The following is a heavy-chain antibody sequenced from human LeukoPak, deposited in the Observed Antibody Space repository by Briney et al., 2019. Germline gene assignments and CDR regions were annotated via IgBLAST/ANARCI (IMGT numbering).Heavy chain of an antibody. CDR2: MNPNSGNT. V-gene: IGHV1-8*03. CDR3: ARAIRPRINCSSTSCQVRYYYYYYMDV. J-gene: IGHJ6*03. Sequence: ASVKVSCKASGYTFTSYDINWVRQATGQGLEWMGWMNPNSGNTGYAQKFQGRVTITRNTSISTAYMELSSLRSEDTAVYYCARAIRPRINCSSTSCQVRYYYYYYMDVWGKGTTVTVSS. D-gene: IGHD2-2*01. CDR1: GYTFTSYD.